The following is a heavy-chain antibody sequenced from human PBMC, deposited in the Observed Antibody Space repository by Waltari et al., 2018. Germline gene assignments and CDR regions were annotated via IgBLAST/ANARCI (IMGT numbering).Heavy chain of an antibody. Sequence: QVQLQESGPGLVKPSETLSLTCAVSGYSISSGYYWGWIRQPPGKGLEGIGSIYHSGSTYYNPSLKSRVTISVDTSKNQFSLKLSSVTAADTAVYYCARRGLYYSNYEGVFQHWGQGTLVTVSS. CDR3: ARRGLYYSNYEGVFQH. CDR1: GYSISSGYY. CDR2: IYHSGST. D-gene: IGHD4-4*01. J-gene: IGHJ1*01. V-gene: IGHV4-38-2*01.